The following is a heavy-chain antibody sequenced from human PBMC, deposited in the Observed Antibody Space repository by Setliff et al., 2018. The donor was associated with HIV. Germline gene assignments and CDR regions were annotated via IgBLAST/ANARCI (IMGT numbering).Heavy chain of an antibody. CDR1: GGSLISGGYY. D-gene: IGHD4-4*01. V-gene: IGHV4-31*03. CDR2: VYYTGKT. Sequence: SETLSLTCSVSGGSLISGGYYWSWIRQHPGKCLEWIGYVYYTGKTYYNPSLVSRMSMSVDTSKNQFSLKLTYVTAADTAIYYCARDLTSNSNCFEPWGQGTQVTVS. J-gene: IGHJ5*02. CDR3: ARDLTSNSNCFEP.